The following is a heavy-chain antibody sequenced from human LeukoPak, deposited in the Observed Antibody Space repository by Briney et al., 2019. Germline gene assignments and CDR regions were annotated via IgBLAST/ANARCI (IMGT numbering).Heavy chain of an antibody. CDR2: ISSSSSTI. Sequence: PGGSLRLSCAASGFTFSSYSMNWVRQAPGKGLEWVSYISSSSSTIYYADSVKGRFTISRDNAKNSLYLQMNRLRAEDTAVYYCARYSSWSRDYWGQGTLVTVSS. CDR3: ARYSSWSRDY. CDR1: GFTFSSYS. V-gene: IGHV3-48*01. D-gene: IGHD6-13*01. J-gene: IGHJ4*02.